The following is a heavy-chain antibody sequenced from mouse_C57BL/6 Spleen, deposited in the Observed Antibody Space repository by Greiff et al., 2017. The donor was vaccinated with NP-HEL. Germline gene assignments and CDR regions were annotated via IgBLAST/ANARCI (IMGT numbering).Heavy chain of an antibody. V-gene: IGHV1-80*01. Sequence: QVQLQQSGAELVKPGASVKISCKASGYAFSSYWMNWVKQRPGKGLEWIGQIYPGDGDTNYNGKFKGKATLTADKSSSTAYMQLSSLTSEDSAVYFCARKETAPYYFDYWGQGTTLTVSS. CDR2: IYPGDGDT. J-gene: IGHJ2*01. CDR1: GYAFSSYW. CDR3: ARKETAPYYFDY. D-gene: IGHD3-2*01.